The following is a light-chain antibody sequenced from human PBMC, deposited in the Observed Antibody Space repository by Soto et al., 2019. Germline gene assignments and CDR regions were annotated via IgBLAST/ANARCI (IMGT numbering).Light chain of an antibody. J-gene: IGLJ1*01. Sequence: VLAQPASVSGSPGQSITISCTGSSSDVGAYTSVSWYQQHPGKAPKLMIYEVSNRPSGVSRRFSGSKSGNTASLTISGLQAEDEAHYYCSSYTSDNRNYVFGTGTKVTVL. CDR3: SSYTSDNRNYV. CDR1: SSDVGAYTS. V-gene: IGLV2-14*01. CDR2: EVS.